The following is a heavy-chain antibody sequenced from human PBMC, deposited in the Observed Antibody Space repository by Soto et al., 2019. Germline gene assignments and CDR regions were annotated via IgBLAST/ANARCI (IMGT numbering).Heavy chain of an antibody. CDR2: IIPVFGTA. D-gene: IGHD3-16*01. Sequence: QVQLVQSGAEVKKTGSSVKVSCKTSGGTFSTFGISWVRQAPGQGLEWMGGIIPVFGTAEYSQKFEDRITITADESTNTVYMNLRSLTSEDTAIYYCARTAPMDAGDKYYYDYWGHGAQVTVSS. CDR3: ARTAPMDAGDKYYYDY. V-gene: IGHV1-69*01. CDR1: GGTFSTFG. J-gene: IGHJ4*01.